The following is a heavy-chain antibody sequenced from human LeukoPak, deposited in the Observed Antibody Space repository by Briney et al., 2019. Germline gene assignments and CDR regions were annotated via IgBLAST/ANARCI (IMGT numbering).Heavy chain of an antibody. Sequence: PSQTLSLTCTVSGGSISSGGYYWSWIRQHPGKGLEWIGYIYYSGSTYYNPSLKSRVTISVDTSKNQFSLKLSSVTAADTAVYYCARHCSSTSCYGEHYFDYWGQGTLVTVSS. CDR3: ARHCSSTSCYGEHYFDY. V-gene: IGHV4-31*03. CDR1: GGSISSGGYY. CDR2: IYYSGST. D-gene: IGHD2-2*01. J-gene: IGHJ4*02.